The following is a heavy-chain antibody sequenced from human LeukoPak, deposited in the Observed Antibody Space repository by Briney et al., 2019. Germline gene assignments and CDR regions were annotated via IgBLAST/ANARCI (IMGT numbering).Heavy chain of an antibody. Sequence: PETLSLTCTVSGGSISSYYWSWIRQPPGKGLEWIGYIYSSGSTNYNPSLKSRVTISVDTSKNQFSLKLSSVTAADTAVYYCARDRGGYCSSTSCYDYYMDVWGKGTTVTVSS. CDR1: GGSISSYY. V-gene: IGHV4-59*01. D-gene: IGHD2-2*01. CDR2: IYSSGST. J-gene: IGHJ6*03. CDR3: ARDRGGYCSSTSCYDYYMDV.